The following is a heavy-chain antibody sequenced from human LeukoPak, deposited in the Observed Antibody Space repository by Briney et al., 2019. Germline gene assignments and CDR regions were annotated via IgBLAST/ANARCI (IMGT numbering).Heavy chain of an antibody. V-gene: IGHV4-39*01. CDR2: IYYSGST. Sequence: ASETLSLTCTVSGGSISSSSYYWGWIRQPPGKGLEWIGSIYYSGSTYYNPSLKSRVTIFVDTSKNQFSLKLSSVTAADTAVYYCASIRIEAAGSGLGAEYFQHWGQGTLVTVSS. J-gene: IGHJ1*01. CDR1: GGSISSSSYY. CDR3: ASIRIEAAGSGLGAEYFQH. D-gene: IGHD6-13*01.